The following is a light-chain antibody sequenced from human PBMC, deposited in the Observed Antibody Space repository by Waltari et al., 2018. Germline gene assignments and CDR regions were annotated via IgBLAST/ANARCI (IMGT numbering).Light chain of an antibody. CDR1: QGISSY. CDR3: QQLNGYPIT. CDR2: TAS. J-gene: IGKJ5*01. V-gene: IGKV1-9*01. Sequence: DIQLTQSPSFRSASVGDRVTITCRASQGISSYLAWYQQKPGKATKLLIYTASTLQSGVPSRFSGSGSGTEFTLTISSLQPEDFATYYCQQLNGYPITFGQGTQLEIK.